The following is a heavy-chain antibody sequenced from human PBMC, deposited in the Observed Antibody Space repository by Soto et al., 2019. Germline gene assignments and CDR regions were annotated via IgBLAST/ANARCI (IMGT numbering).Heavy chain of an antibody. J-gene: IGHJ6*03. D-gene: IGHD6-6*01. CDR3: AKDGRAGYSSSPRGNYYYYYMDV. CDR2: ISYDGSNK. CDR1: GFTFSSYG. V-gene: IGHV3-30*18. Sequence: QVQLVESGGGVVQPGRSLRLSCAASGFTFSSYGMHWVRQAPGKGLEWVAVISYDGSNKYYADSVKGRFTISRDNSKNTLYLQINSLKAETPVVFYWAKDGRAGYSSSPRGNYYYYYMDVWGKGPRSPSP.